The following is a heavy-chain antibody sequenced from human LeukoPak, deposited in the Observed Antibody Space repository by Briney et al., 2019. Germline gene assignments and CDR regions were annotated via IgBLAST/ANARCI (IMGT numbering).Heavy chain of an antibody. CDR3: ARDPEYCTNGVCYIEGY. V-gene: IGHV1-2*06. CDR1: GYTFTGYY. CDR2: INPNSGGT. J-gene: IGHJ4*02. Sequence: ASVKVSCKSSGYTFTGYYMHWVRQAPGQGLDWMGRINPNSGGTNYAQKFQGRVTITRDTSISRAYMELSRLRSDDTAVYYCARDPEYCTNGVCYIEGYWGQGTLVTVSS. D-gene: IGHD2-8*01.